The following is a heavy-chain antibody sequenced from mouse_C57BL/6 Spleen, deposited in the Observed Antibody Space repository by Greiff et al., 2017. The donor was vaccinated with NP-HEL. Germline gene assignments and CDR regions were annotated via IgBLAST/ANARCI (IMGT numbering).Heavy chain of an antibody. J-gene: IGHJ4*01. V-gene: IGHV1-69*01. CDR2: IDPSDSYT. Sequence: QVQLQQPGAELVMPGASVKLSCKASGYTFTSYWMHWVKQRPGQGLEWIGEIDPSDSYTNYNQQFKGQSTLTVDKSSSTAYMQLSSLTSEDSAVYYCARRGYYYGSSYYYAMDYWGQGTSVTVSS. CDR1: GYTFTSYW. CDR3: ARRGYYYGSSYYYAMDY. D-gene: IGHD1-1*01.